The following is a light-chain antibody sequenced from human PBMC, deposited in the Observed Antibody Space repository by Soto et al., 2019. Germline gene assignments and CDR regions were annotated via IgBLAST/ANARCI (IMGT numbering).Light chain of an antibody. CDR2: GYI. J-gene: IGLJ1*01. V-gene: IGLV1-40*01. CDR3: QSYDSSLSGYV. CDR1: NSNIGARYD. Sequence: QSVLTQPPSVSGAPGQRVTISCTGSNSNIGARYDVHWYQLLPGTAPKLLIYGYINRPSGVPDRFSGSQSGASASLAITGLQAEDEADYYCQSYDSSLSGYVFGTGTKVTVL.